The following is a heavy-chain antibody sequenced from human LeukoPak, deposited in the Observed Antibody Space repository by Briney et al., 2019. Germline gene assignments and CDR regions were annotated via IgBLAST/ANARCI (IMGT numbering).Heavy chain of an antibody. CDR1: GYTLTELS. J-gene: IGHJ5*02. Sequence: GASVKVSCKVSGYTLTELSMHWVRQAPGKGLEWMGGFDPEDGETIYAQKFQGRVTMTRNTSISTAYMELSSLRSEDTAVYYCARGENWVDPWGQGTLVTVSS. CDR3: ARGENWVDP. D-gene: IGHD1-26*01. V-gene: IGHV1-24*01. CDR2: FDPEDGET.